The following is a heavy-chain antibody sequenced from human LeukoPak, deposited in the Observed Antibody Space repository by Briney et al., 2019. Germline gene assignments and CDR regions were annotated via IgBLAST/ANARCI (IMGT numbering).Heavy chain of an antibody. J-gene: IGHJ4*02. Sequence: GGSLRLSCAASGFTFSSYSINWVRQAPGKGLEWVSYISSSSSTIYYADSVKGRFTISRDNARNSLYLQMNSLRAEDTAVYYCARVVGDDSSGYYLGSLLYWGQGTLVTVSS. D-gene: IGHD3-22*01. CDR3: ARVVGDDSSGYYLGSLLY. V-gene: IGHV3-48*01. CDR2: ISSSSSTI. CDR1: GFTFSSYS.